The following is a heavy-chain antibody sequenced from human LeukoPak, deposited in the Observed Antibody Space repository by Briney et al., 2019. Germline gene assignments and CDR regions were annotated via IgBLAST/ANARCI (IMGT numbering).Heavy chain of an antibody. J-gene: IGHJ6*03. CDR2: IYYSGST. Sequence: SETRSLTCTVSGGSISSSSYYWGWIRQPPGKGLEWIGSIYYSGSTYYNPSLKSRVTISVDTSKNQFSLKLSSVTAADTAVYYCARGGAYYDILTGYFPMREGEYYYYYMDVWGKGTTVTVSS. D-gene: IGHD3-9*01. V-gene: IGHV4-39*07. CDR3: ARGGAYYDILTGYFPMREGEYYYYYMDV. CDR1: GGSISSSSYY.